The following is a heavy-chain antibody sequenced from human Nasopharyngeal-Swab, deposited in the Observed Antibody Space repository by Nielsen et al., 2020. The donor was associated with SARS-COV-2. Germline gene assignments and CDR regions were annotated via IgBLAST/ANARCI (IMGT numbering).Heavy chain of an antibody. V-gene: IGHV4-4*02. CDR3: AREGIVGATGYYYYYGMDV. CDR2: IYHSGST. CDR1: GGSISSSNW. Sequence: GSLRLSCAVSGGSISSSNWWSWVRQPPGKGLEWTGEIYHSGSTNYNPSLKSRVTISVDKSKNQFSLKLSSVTAADTAVYYCAREGIVGATGYYYYYGMDVWGQGTTVTVSS. J-gene: IGHJ6*02. D-gene: IGHD1-26*01.